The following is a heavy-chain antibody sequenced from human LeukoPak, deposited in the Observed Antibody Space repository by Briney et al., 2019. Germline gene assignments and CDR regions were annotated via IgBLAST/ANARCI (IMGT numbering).Heavy chain of an antibody. J-gene: IGHJ4*02. CDR2: IYYSGST. CDR1: GGSISSGGYY. V-gene: IGHV4-31*03. D-gene: IGHD3-22*01. CDR3: ARGGYYDSSGAIDY. Sequence: PSETLSLTCTVSGGSISSGGYYWSWIRQHPGKGLEWIGYIYYSGSTYYNPPLKSRVTISVDTSKNQFSLKLSSVTAADTAVYYCARGGYYDSSGAIDYWGQGTLVTVSS.